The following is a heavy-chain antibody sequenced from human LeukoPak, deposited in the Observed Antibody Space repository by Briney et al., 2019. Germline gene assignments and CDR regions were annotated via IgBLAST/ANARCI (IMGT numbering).Heavy chain of an antibody. CDR1: GYTLTELS. V-gene: IGHV1-24*01. D-gene: IGHD5-12*01. J-gene: IGHJ4*02. CDR3: ARGSARGYSGYIQFDY. CDR2: FDPEDGET. Sequence: ASVKVSCKVSGYTLTELSMHWVRQAPGKGLEWMGGFDPEDGETIYAQKFQGRVTMTRDTSTSTVYMELSSLRSEDTAVYYCARGSARGYSGYIQFDYWGQGTLVTVSS.